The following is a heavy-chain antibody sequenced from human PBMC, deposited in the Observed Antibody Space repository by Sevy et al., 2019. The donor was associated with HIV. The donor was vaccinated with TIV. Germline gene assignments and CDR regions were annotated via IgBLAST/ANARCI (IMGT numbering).Heavy chain of an antibody. CDR3: ARSLKDWTPSAGH. J-gene: IGHJ4*02. D-gene: IGHD1-1*01. V-gene: IGHV3-11*06. CDR1: GFTFSDYY. Sequence: GGSLRLSCTASGFTFSDYYMSWIRQAPGKGLECVSFISSTTGYTNYADSVKGRFTISRDNAKNSLYLQMNNLRAEDTAVYHCARSLKDWTPSAGHWGQGTLVTVSS. CDR2: ISSTTGYT.